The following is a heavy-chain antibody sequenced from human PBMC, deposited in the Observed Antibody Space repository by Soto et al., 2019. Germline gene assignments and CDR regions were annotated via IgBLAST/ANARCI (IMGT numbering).Heavy chain of an antibody. CDR3: ARQFVVVPAAMWANYYYYGMDV. D-gene: IGHD2-2*01. CDR1: GYSFTSYW. J-gene: IGHJ6*02. CDR2: IYPGDSDT. V-gene: IGHV5-51*01. Sequence: PGESLKISWNGSGYSFTSYWSCWVGQMPWKGLEWMGIIYPGDSDTRYSPSFQGQVTISADKSISTAYLQWSSLKASDTAMYYCARQFVVVPAAMWANYYYYGMDVWGQGTTVTVYS.